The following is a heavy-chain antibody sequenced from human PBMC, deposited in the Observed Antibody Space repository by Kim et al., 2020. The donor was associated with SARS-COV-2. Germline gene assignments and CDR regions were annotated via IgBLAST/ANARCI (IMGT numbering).Heavy chain of an antibody. V-gene: IGHV4-34*01. Sequence: SETLSLTCAVYGGSFSGYYWSWIRQPPGKGLEWIGEINHSGSTNYNPSLKSRVTISVDTSKNQFSLKLSSVTAADTAVYYCALDDSSGYYGDYAFDIWGQGTMVTVSS. CDR1: GGSFSGYY. D-gene: IGHD3-22*01. J-gene: IGHJ3*02. CDR2: INHSGST. CDR3: ALDDSSGYYGDYAFDI.